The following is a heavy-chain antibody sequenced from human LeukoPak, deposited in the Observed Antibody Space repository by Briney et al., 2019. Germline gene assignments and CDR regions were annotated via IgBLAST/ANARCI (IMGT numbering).Heavy chain of an antibody. J-gene: IGHJ4*02. Sequence: ASVKVSCKASGYTFTSYGISWVRQAPGQGLEWMGWISAYNGKTNYAQKLQGRVTMTTDTSTSTAYMELRSLRSDDTAVYYCANTPYYYDSGQLNHFDYWGQGTLVTVSS. CDR2: ISAYNGKT. V-gene: IGHV1-18*01. D-gene: IGHD3-22*01. CDR1: GYTFTSYG. CDR3: ANTPYYYDSGQLNHFDY.